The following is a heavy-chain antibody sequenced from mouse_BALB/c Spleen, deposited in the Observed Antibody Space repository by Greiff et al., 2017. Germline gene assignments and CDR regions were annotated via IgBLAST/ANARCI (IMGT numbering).Heavy chain of an antibody. CDR3: ARDGSSWYFDV. Sequence: EVQVVESGAELVKPGASVKLSCTASGFNIKDTYMHWVKQRPEQGLEWIGRIDPANGNTKYDPKFQGKATITADTSSNTAYLQLSSLTSEDTAVYYCARDGSSWYFDVWGAGTTVTVSS. CDR1: GFNIKDTY. J-gene: IGHJ1*01. V-gene: IGHV14-3*02. D-gene: IGHD1-1*01. CDR2: IDPANGNT.